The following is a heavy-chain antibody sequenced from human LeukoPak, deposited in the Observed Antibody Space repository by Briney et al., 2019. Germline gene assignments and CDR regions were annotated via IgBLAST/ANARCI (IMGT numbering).Heavy chain of an antibody. CDR2: ISGSGGST. V-gene: IGHV3-23*01. CDR1: GFTFSSYA. CDR3: ARGPGGGSYFLSEIDY. J-gene: IGHJ4*02. D-gene: IGHD1-26*01. Sequence: PGRSLRLSCAASGFTFSSYAMSWVRQAPGKGLEWVSAISGSGGSTYYADSVKGRFTISRDNSKNTLYLQMNSLRASDTAMYYCARGPGGGSYFLSEIDYWGQGTLVTVSS.